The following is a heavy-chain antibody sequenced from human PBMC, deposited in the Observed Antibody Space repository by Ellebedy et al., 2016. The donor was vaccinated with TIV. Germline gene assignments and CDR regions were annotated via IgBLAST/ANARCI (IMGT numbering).Heavy chain of an antibody. D-gene: IGHD6-13*01. CDR3: ARVPRLAAAGDFDY. V-gene: IGHV1-69*13. CDR2: IFPIFGTA. CDR1: GGTFSSYS. Sequence: AASVKVSCKASGGTFSSYSISWVRQAPGQGLEWMGWIFPIFGTANYAQKFQGRVTITADESTSTAYMELSSLRSEDTAVYYCARVPRLAAAGDFDYWGQGTLVTVSS. J-gene: IGHJ4*02.